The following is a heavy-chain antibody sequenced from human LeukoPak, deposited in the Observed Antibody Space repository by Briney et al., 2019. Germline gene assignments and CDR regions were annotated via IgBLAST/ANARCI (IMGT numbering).Heavy chain of an antibody. CDR2: INPSSGGT. CDR3: ARDRNTYYYGSGMDY. J-gene: IGHJ4*02. CDR1: GYTFTGYY. V-gene: IGHV1-2*02. D-gene: IGHD3-10*01. Sequence: VASVKVSCKASGYTFTGYYIHWVRQAPGQGLEWMGWINPSSGGTNYIQKFQDRVTMTRDTSISTAYMELSRLTSDDTAVYYCARDRNTYYYGSGMDYWGQGTLVTVSS.